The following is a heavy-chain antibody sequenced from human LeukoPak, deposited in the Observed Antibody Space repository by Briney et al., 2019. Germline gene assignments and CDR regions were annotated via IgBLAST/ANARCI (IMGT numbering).Heavy chain of an antibody. J-gene: IGHJ6*03. CDR2: IIPIFGTA. D-gene: IGHD3-10*01. CDR3: ARAMVRGVRPPYYYYYYMDV. V-gene: IGHV1-69*13. Sequence: SVKVSCKASGGTFSSYAISWVRQAPGQGLEGMGGIIPIFGTANYAQKFQGRVTIPADESTSTAYMQLSSLRSEDTAVYYCARAMVRGVRPPYYYYYYMDVWGKGTTVTVSS. CDR1: GGTFSSYA.